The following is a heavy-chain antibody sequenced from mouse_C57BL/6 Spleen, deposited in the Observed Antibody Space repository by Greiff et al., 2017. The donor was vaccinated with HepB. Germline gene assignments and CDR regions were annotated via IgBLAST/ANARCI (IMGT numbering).Heavy chain of an antibody. V-gene: IGHV1-55*01. CDR1: GYTFTSYW. CDR3: ARWVTAQAMDY. J-gene: IGHJ4*01. D-gene: IGHD3-2*02. Sequence: QVQLQQSGAELVKPGASVKMSCKASGYTFTSYWITWVKQRPGQGLEWIGDIYPGSGSTNYNEKFKSKATLTVETSSSTAYMQLSSLTSEDSAVYYCARWVTAQAMDYWGQGTSVTVSS. CDR2: IYPGSGST.